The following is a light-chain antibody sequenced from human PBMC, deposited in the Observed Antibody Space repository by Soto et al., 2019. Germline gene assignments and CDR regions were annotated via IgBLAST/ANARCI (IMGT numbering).Light chain of an antibody. Sequence: EIVLTQSPGTLSLSPGERATLSCRASQSFSSSYLAWYQQKPGQAPRLLIYGASSRATGIPDRFSGSGSGKDFTLTISSLEPEDFAVYYCQHYGSALLTFGHGTKVDVK. CDR3: QHYGSALLT. J-gene: IGKJ3*01. CDR1: QSFSSSY. CDR2: GAS. V-gene: IGKV3-20*01.